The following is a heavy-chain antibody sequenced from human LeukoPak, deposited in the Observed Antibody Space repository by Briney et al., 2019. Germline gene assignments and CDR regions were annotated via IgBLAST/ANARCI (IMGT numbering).Heavy chain of an antibody. Sequence: GGSLRLSCAASKFTLTNYWMHWVRQVPGEGLVWVSRISTDGTRTDYADSVKGRFTISRDNAKNTLYLQMNSLRVEDTAVYYCARGRGGSYHYWGQGTLVTVSS. D-gene: IGHD1-26*01. CDR2: ISTDGTRT. V-gene: IGHV3-74*01. J-gene: IGHJ4*02. CDR1: KFTLTNYW. CDR3: ARGRGGSYHY.